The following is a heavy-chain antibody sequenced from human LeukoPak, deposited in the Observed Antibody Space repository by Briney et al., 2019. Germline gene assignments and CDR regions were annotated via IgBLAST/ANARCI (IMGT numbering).Heavy chain of an antibody. CDR1: GFTISTYW. V-gene: IGHV3-21*01. D-gene: IGHD6-6*01. J-gene: IGHJ4*02. CDR3: ARALYSSSSGGFDY. CDR2: ISSSSSYI. Sequence: PGGSLRLSCAASGFTISTYWMHWVRQAPGKGLEWVSSISSSSSYIYYADSVKGRFTISRDNAKNSLYLQMNSLRAEDTAVYYCARALYSSSSGGFDYWGQGTLVTVSS.